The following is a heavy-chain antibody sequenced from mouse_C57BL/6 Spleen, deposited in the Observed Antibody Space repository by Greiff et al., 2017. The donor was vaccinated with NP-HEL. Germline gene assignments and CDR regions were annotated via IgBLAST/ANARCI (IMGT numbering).Heavy chain of an antibody. J-gene: IGHJ4*01. CDR2: ISDGGSYT. V-gene: IGHV5-4*01. CDR3: GRDRSRYDYCAMDY. CDR1: GFTFSSYA. D-gene: IGHD1-1*02. Sequence: EVHLVESGGGLVKPGGSLKLSCAASGFTFSSYAMSWVRQTPEKRLEWVATISDGGSYTYYPDNVKGRFTISRDNAKNNLYLQMSHLKSEDTAMDYFGRDRSRYDYCAMDYWGQGTSVTVSS.